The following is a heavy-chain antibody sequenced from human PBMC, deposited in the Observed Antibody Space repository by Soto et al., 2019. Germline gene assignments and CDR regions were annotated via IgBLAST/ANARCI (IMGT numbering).Heavy chain of an antibody. CDR1: GYTFTSYD. CDR3: ARTRYGDNVDF. J-gene: IGHJ4*02. V-gene: IGHV1-8*02. D-gene: IGHD4-17*01. Sequence: QVQLVQSGAEVKKPGASVKVSCKASGYTFTSYDMHWVRQATGQRLEWMGWMNPNSGNTSYAQKFQGRVTMTRNTYTSTANMELSCLRSKYTAAYYCARTRYGDNVDFWGQGTLVTVSS. CDR2: MNPNSGNT.